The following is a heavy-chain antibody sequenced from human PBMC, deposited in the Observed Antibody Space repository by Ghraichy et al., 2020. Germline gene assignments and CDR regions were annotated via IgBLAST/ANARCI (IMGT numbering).Heavy chain of an antibody. CDR1: GGSFSGYY. CDR3: TSNRGLGSYFDS. CDR2: INHSGST. V-gene: IGHV4-34*01. Sequence: SETLSLTCAVYGGSFSGYYWSWIRQPPGKGLEWIGEINHSGSTNYNPSLKSRVTISVDTSKNQFSLKLSSVTAADTAMYYCTSNRGLGSYFDSWGQGTLVTVSS. J-gene: IGHJ4*02. D-gene: IGHD3-10*01.